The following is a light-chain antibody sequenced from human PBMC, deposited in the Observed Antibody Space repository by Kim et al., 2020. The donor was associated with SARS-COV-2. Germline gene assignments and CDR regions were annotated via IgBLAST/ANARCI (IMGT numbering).Light chain of an antibody. CDR3: KSRDSSGNVV. CDR1: SLRSYY. J-gene: IGLJ2*01. CDR2: GRN. Sequence: SSELTQDPAVSVALGQTVRITCQGDSLRSYYASWYQQKPGQAPLLVIYGRNNRPSGIPDRFSGSSSGNTASLTITGAQAEDEADFYCKSRDSSGNVVFGGWTQLTVL. V-gene: IGLV3-19*01.